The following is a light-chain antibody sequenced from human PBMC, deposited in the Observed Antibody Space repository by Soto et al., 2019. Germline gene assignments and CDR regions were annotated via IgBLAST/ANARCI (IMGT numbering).Light chain of an antibody. V-gene: IGKV3-20*01. J-gene: IGKJ2*01. CDR3: QQYGSSPYT. Sequence: IVLTQSPGTLSLSPGERATLSCRASRSVSSRYLAWYQQRPGQAPRLLIYDASRRATGIPDRFSGSGSGTEFTLTISRLEPEDFAVYYCQQYGSSPYTFGQGTKLEIK. CDR1: RSVSSRY. CDR2: DAS.